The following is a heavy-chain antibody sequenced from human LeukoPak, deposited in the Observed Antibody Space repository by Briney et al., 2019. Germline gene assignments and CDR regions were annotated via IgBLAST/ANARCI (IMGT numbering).Heavy chain of an antibody. V-gene: IGHV3-23*01. CDR3: ARKGGTRGPLNY. D-gene: IGHD2-8*01. Sequence: GGSLRLSCAASGFTFSSYAMSWVRQAPGKGLEWVSAISGSGGSTYYADSVKGRFTISRDNSKNTLYPQMNSLTAEDTAVYYCARKGGTRGPLNYWGQGTLVTVSS. CDR2: ISGSGGST. J-gene: IGHJ4*02. CDR1: GFTFSSYA.